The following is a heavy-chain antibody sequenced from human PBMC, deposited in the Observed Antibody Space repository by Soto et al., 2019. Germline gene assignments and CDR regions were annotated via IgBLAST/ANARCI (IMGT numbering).Heavy chain of an antibody. J-gene: IGHJ4*02. CDR2: MHPSSGNT. CDR1: GYSFTNYD. CDR3: TGGDF. V-gene: IGHV1-8*01. Sequence: QVQLVQSGAEVKKPGASVKVSCKASGYSFTNYDINWVRQATGQGLEWMGWMHPSSGNTGFAQKFQGRATMTRDTSITTAYMELSSLRFEDTAVYYCTGGDFWGQGTLVTVSA.